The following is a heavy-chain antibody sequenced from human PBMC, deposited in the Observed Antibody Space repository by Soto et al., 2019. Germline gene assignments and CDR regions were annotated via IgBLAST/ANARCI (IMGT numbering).Heavy chain of an antibody. CDR1: GGSFSGYY. J-gene: IGHJ4*02. V-gene: IGHV4-34*01. Sequence: SETLSLTCAVYGGSFSGYYWSWIRQPPGKGLEWIGEINHSGSTNYNPSLKSRVTISVDTSKNQFSLKLSSVTAADTAVYYCARGRFNQGVTTSFDYWGQGTLVTVSS. CDR3: ARGRFNQGVTTSFDY. D-gene: IGHD1-26*01. CDR2: INHSGST.